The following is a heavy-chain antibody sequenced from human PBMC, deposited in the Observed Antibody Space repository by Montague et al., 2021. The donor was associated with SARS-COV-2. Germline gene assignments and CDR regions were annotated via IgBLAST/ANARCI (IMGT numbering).Heavy chain of an antibody. D-gene: IGHD6-19*01. CDR2: IYYSGNT. V-gene: IGHV4-59*01. CDR1: GGSISSYN. J-gene: IGHJ6*02. Sequence: SETLSLTCTVSGGSISSYNWSWIRQPPGKGLECIGYIYYSGNTNHNPSLKSRVTISIDTSKNQFSLKPNSVTAADTAVYYCAGRPTPSYSSGWYLFYYAMDVWGQGTTVTVSS. CDR3: AGRPTPSYSSGWYLFYYAMDV.